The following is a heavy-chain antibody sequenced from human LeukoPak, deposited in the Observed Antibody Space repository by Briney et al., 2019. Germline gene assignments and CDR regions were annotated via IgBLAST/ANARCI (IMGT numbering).Heavy chain of an antibody. J-gene: IGHJ4*02. CDR2: INHSGST. CDR3: ARGPDLGYGDYPYYFDY. V-gene: IGHV4-34*01. CDR1: GGSFSGYY. Sequence: SDTLSLTCAVYGGSFSGYYWSWIRQPPGKGLEWIGEINHSGSTNYNPSLKSRVAISVDTSKNQFSLKLSSVTAADTAVYYCARGPDLGYGDYPYYFDYWGQGTLVTVSS. D-gene: IGHD4-17*01.